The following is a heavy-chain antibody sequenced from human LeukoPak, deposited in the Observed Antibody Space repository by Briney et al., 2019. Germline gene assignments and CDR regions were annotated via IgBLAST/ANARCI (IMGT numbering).Heavy chain of an antibody. Sequence: SETLSLTCTVSGYSFSNYYWSWVRQSPGKGLEWIGYIYYSGSTNYNPSLKSRVTISLDSSKNHFSLSLSSVTAADTAVYYCALDAGAAAVFYYFDFWGQGTLVTVSS. CDR2: IYYSGST. J-gene: IGHJ4*02. D-gene: IGHD6-13*01. V-gene: IGHV4-59*08. CDR3: ALDAGAAAVFYYFDF. CDR1: GYSFSNYY.